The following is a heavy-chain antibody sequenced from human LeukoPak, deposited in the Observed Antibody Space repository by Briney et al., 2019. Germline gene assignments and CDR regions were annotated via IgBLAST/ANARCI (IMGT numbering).Heavy chain of an antibody. J-gene: IGHJ4*02. CDR3: ARDSRNYYDSSGSDY. CDR1: GYTFTSYG. V-gene: IGHV1-18*01. Sequence: ASVKVSCKASGYTFTSYGISWVRQAPGQGLEWMGWISAYNGNTNYAQKLQGRVTMTTDTSTSTAYMELRSLRSDDTAVYYCARDSRNYYDSSGSDYWGQRTLVTVSS. D-gene: IGHD3-22*01. CDR2: ISAYNGNT.